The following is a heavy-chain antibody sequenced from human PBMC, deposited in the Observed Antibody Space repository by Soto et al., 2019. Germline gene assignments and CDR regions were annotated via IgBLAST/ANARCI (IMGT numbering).Heavy chain of an antibody. D-gene: IGHD2-15*01. J-gene: IGHJ3*02. CDR2: IKQDGSEK. V-gene: IGHV3-7*01. CDR3: ARSFVVVVAAIWGSQLDGAFDI. Sequence: VGSLRLSCAASGFTFSSYWMSWVRQAPGKGLEWVANIKQDGSEKYYVDSVKGRFTISRDNAKNSLYLQMNSLRADDTAVYYCARSFVVVVAAIWGSQLDGAFDIWGQGTMVTVSS. CDR1: GFTFSSYW.